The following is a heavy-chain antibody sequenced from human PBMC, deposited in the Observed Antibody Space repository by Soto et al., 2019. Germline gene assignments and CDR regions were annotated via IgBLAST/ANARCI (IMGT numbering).Heavy chain of an antibody. CDR1: GGTFSSYA. D-gene: IGHD3-22*01. Sequence: GASVKVSCKASGGTFSSYAISWVRQAPGQGLEWMGGIIPIFGTANYAQKFQGRVTITADESTSTAYMELSSLRSEDTAVYYCARVGYDSSGYYYQGPHYYYYYGMDVWGQGTTVTVSS. CDR2: IIPIFGTA. CDR3: ARVGYDSSGYYYQGPHYYYYYGMDV. J-gene: IGHJ6*02. V-gene: IGHV1-69*13.